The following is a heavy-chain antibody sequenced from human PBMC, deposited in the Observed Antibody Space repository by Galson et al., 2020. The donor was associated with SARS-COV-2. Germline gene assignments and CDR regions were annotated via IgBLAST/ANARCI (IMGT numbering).Heavy chain of an antibody. CDR2: INHSGTT. V-gene: IGHV4-59*12. Sequence: SQTLSRTCTVSGSDIIYDYWNWVRQSPGKGQEWSGAINHSGTTDYNPSLRSRVTISLDPYKSRFPLNLVSVTAADTAMYYCARLAWGRRTSEDYWGQGTLVTVSS. CDR3: ARLAWGRRTSEDY. J-gene: IGHJ4*02. D-gene: IGHD3-16*01. CDR1: GSDIIYDY.